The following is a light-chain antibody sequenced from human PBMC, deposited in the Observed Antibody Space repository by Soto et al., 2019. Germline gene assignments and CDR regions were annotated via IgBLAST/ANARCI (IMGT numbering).Light chain of an antibody. V-gene: IGKV1-5*01. CDR1: SSSKW. Sequence: DIQMTQSPSTLAASVGDTVTMTCRSSSKWLAWYQKKPGKATKLLIYDVSNLERGVPPRFSGSTSGAESTPTITGMQPDDLGTYYCQHTTDFTFGQGTKLDIK. CDR2: DVS. J-gene: IGKJ2*01. CDR3: QHTTDFT.